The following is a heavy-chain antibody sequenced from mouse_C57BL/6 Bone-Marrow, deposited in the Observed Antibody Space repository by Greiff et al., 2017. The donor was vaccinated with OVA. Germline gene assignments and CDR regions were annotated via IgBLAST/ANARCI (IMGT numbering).Heavy chain of an antibody. J-gene: IGHJ2*01. D-gene: IGHD2-3*01. CDR1: GYTFTSYW. CDR3: EGDDDKDY. V-gene: IGHV1-50*01. CDR2: IDPSDSYT. Sequence: VQLQQPGAELVKPGASVKLSCKASGYTFTSYWMQWVKQRPGQGLEWIGEIDPSDSYTNYNQKFKGKATLTVDTSSSTAYMQLSSLTSEDSAVYSCEGDDDKDYWGQGTTLTVSS.